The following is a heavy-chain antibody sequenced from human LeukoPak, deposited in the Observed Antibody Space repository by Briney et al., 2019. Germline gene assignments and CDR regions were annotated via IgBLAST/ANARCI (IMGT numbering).Heavy chain of an antibody. V-gene: IGHV1-46*01. Sequence: ASVKVSCKAFGYSLINSYVHWVRQAPGQGLEWMGEINPSGGSTSYAQKFQGRITVTRDTYTNTVYMDLSSPRSEDTATYYCARGAPTTRIGAGRFDYWGQGSLLTVAS. CDR3: ARGAPTTRIGAGRFDY. J-gene: IGHJ4*02. D-gene: IGHD5-12*01. CDR1: GYSLINSY. CDR2: INPSGGST.